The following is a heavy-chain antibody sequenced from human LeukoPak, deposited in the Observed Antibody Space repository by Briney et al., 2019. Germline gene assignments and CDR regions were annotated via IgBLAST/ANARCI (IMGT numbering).Heavy chain of an antibody. J-gene: IGHJ4*02. V-gene: IGHV3-23*01. CDR2: ISGGGGST. CDR3: ASQFPDIVVVVTAPPDFDF. D-gene: IGHD2-15*01. Sequence: GGSLRPSCAASGFTLSSYAMTWVRQAPGKGLEWVSAISGGGGSTFYADSVKGRFTISRDNSKNTLYLQMNSLRAEDTAVYYCASQFPDIVVVVTAPPDFDFWGQGTLVTVSS. CDR1: GFTLSSYA.